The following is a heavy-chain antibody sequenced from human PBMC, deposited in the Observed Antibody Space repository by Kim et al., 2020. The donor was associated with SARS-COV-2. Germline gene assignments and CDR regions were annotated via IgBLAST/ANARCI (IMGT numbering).Heavy chain of an antibody. V-gene: IGHV7-4-1*02. Sequence: ASVKVSCKASGYTFTSYAMNWVRQAPGQGLEWMGWINTNTGNPTYAQGFTGRFVFSLDTSVSTAYLQISSLKAEDTAVYYCARDISDTAIQVPGWFDPWGQGTLVTVSS. CDR2: INTNTGNP. CDR1: GYTFTSYA. J-gene: IGHJ5*02. D-gene: IGHD5-18*01. CDR3: ARDISDTAIQVPGWFDP.